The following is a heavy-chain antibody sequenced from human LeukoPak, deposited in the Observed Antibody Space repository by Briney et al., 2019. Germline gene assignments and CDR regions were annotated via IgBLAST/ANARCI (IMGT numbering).Heavy chain of an antibody. J-gene: IGHJ5*02. D-gene: IGHD3-3*01. CDR1: GYTFTSYY. V-gene: IGHV1-46*01. CDR2: INPSGGST. Sequence: ASVKVSCKASGYTFTSYYMHWVRQAPGQGLEWMGIINPSGGSTSYAQKFQGRVTMTRDTSTSTVYMELSSLRSEDTAVYCCARGGDYYDFWSGWFDPWGQGTLVTVSS. CDR3: ARGGDYYDFWSGWFDP.